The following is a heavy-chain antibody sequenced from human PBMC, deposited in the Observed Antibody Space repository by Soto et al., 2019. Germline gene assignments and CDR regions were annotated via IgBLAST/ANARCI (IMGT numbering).Heavy chain of an antibody. CDR3: ARDLGEVYAT. J-gene: IGHJ5*02. Sequence: QVQLVESGGGLVKPGGSLRLSCAASGFTFSDHYMSWIRQAPGKGLEWVSYISSSSSYIYQPDSLKGRFTISRDNAKNSVFLQMSSLRAEDTAVYYCARDLGEVYATWGQGTLVTVSS. CDR2: ISSSSSYI. CDR1: GFTFSDHY. D-gene: IGHD2-8*01. V-gene: IGHV3-11*06.